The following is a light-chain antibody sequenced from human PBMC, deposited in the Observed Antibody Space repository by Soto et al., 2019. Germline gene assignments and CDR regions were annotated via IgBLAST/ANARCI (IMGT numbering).Light chain of an antibody. V-gene: IGLV2-14*01. Sequence: QSALTQPASVSGSPGQSITISCTGTSSDVGDYNYVSWYQQHPGKAPKFMIYDVSIRPSGVSNRFSGSKSGNTASLTISGLQAEDEADYYCSSYTSSSCYVFGTGTKVTVL. CDR2: DVS. J-gene: IGLJ1*01. CDR1: SSDVGDYNY. CDR3: SSYTSSSCYV.